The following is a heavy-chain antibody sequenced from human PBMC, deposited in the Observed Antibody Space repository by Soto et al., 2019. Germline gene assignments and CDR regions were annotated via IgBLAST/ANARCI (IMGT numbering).Heavy chain of an antibody. CDR1: GYTFTSYA. CDR2: INAGNGNT. V-gene: IGHV1-3*01. Sequence: ASVKVSCKASGYTFTSYAMHWVRQAPGQRLEWMGWINAGNGNTKYSQKFQGRVTITRDTSASTAYMELSSLRSEDTAVYYCARVGPIVVVAATWLYYFDYWGQGTLVTVSS. D-gene: IGHD2-15*01. J-gene: IGHJ4*02. CDR3: ARVGPIVVVAATWLYYFDY.